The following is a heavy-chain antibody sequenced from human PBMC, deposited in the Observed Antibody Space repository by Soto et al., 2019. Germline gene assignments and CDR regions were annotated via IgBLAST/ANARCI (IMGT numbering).Heavy chain of an antibody. D-gene: IGHD6-19*01. J-gene: IGHJ4*02. Sequence: ASVKVSCKASGYTFAGYYMHWVLQAPGQGLEWMGWINPNSGGTNYAQKFQGRVTMTRDTSISTAYMELSRLRSDDTAVYYCARVLHGSSGCDYWGQGTLVTVSS. CDR3: ARVLHGSSGCDY. CDR1: GYTFAGYY. V-gene: IGHV1-2*02. CDR2: INPNSGGT.